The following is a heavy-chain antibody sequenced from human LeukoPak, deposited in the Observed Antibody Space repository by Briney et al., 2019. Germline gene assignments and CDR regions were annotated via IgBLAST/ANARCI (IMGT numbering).Heavy chain of an antibody. CDR1: GFLFRTYG. CDR3: AKDLGVYYDTSGHDFDI. V-gene: IGHV3-30*02. J-gene: IGHJ3*02. CDR2: IRYDGNNK. Sequence: PGGSLRLSCAASGFLFRTYGMNWVRQPPGKGLEWVALIRYDGNNKYYADSVKGRFTISRDNSKNMLFLQMDGLRAEDTAIYYCAKDLGVYYDTSGHDFDIWGQGTMVTVSS. D-gene: IGHD3-22*01.